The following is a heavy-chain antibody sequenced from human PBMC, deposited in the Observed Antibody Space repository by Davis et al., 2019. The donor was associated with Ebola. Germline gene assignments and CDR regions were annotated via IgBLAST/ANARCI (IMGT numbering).Heavy chain of an antibody. D-gene: IGHD3-22*01. V-gene: IGHV3-73*01. Sequence: PGGSLRLSCAASGFTFSGSAMHWVRQASGKGLEWVGRIRSKANSYATAYAASVKGRFTISRDDSKNTAYLQMNSLKTEDTAVYYCTGNYDSSGYSPPYYYYGMDVWGQGTTVTVSS. CDR2: IRSKANSYAT. CDR1: GFTFSGSA. J-gene: IGHJ6*02. CDR3: TGNYDSSGYSPPYYYYGMDV.